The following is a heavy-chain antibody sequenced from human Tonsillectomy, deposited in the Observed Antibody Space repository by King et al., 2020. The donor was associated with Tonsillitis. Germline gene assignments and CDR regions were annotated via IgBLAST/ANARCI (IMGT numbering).Heavy chain of an antibody. CDR3: ARGPQLPLSGNFEP. CDR2: ISYDGSHK. D-gene: IGHD1-26*01. J-gene: IGHJ5*02. CDR1: GFIFSSHG. Sequence: VQLVESGGGVVQPGRSLRLSCATSGFIFSSHGMHWVRHTPGKGLEWVAVISYDGSHKYYADAVKGRFTISRDNPRRTLYLQMNSLRPEDSAVYYCARGPQLPLSGNFEPWGQGTLVTGPS. V-gene: IGHV3-30*03.